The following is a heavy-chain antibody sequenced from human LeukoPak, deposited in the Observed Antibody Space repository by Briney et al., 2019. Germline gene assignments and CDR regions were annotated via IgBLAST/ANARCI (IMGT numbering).Heavy chain of an antibody. J-gene: IGHJ5*02. CDR2: ISTYNGDT. V-gene: IGHV1-18*01. Sequence: ASVKVSCKASGYTYTNYGISWVRQAPGQGLEWMGLISTYNGDTNYAQKLQGRVTMTTDTSTSTAYMELRSLRSDDTAVYYCARDHGGGAQFDPWGQGTLVTVSS. D-gene: IGHD1-26*01. CDR3: ARDHGGGAQFDP. CDR1: GYTYTNYG.